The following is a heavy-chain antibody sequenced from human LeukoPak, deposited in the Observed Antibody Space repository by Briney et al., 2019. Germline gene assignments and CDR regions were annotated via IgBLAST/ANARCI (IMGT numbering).Heavy chain of an antibody. V-gene: IGHV3-33*01. CDR1: GFTFSSYG. J-gene: IGHJ4*02. Sequence: GGSLRLSWAASGFTFSSYGMHWVRQAPGKGLEWVAVIWYDGSNKYYADSVKGRFTISRDNSKNTLYLQMNSLRAEDTAVYYCARDLGDSTIFDYWGQGTLVTVSS. CDR2: IWYDGSNK. CDR3: ARDLGDSTIFDY. D-gene: IGHD3-16*01.